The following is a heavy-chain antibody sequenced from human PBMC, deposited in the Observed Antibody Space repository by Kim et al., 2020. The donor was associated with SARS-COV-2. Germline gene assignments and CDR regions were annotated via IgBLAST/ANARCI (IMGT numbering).Heavy chain of an antibody. V-gene: IGHV4-31*03. CDR2: IYYSGST. CDR1: GGSISSGGYY. CDR3: ARATKRIVVVNHFDY. D-gene: IGHD3-22*01. J-gene: IGHJ4*02. Sequence: SETLSLTCTVSGGSISSGGYYWSWIRQHPGKGLEWIGYIYYSGSTYYNPSLKSRVTISVDTSKNQFSLKLSSVTAADTAVYYCARATKRIVVVNHFDYWGQGTLVTVSS.